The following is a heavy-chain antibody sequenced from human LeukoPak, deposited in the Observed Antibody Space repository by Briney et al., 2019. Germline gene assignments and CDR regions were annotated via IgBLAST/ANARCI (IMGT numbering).Heavy chain of an antibody. CDR2: IYYSGST. D-gene: IGHD1-26*01. CDR3: ARGSGSYGGFDY. CDR1: GGSISSYY. V-gene: IGHV4-59*01. J-gene: IGHJ4*02. Sequence: SETLSLTCTVSGGSISSYYWSWIRQPPGKGLEWIGYIYYSGSTNYNLSLKSRVTISVDTSKNQFSLKLSSVTAADTAVYYCARGSGSYGGFDYWGQGTLVTVSS.